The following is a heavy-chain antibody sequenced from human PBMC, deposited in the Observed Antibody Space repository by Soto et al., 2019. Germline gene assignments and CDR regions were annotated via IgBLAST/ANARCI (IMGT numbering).Heavy chain of an antibody. D-gene: IGHD6-13*01. CDR3: AKGAISGTLNWFDP. CDR2: LTWNRESI. Sequence: EVQLVESGGGLEQPGRSLRLSCAASGFRFADYTMHWFRQAPGKGLEWVSGLTWNRESIAYADSVKGRLTISRDNAKNSLYLQMNSLRAEDTAFYFCAKGAISGTLNWFDPWGQGTLVTVSS. J-gene: IGHJ5*02. CDR1: GFRFADYT. V-gene: IGHV3-9*01.